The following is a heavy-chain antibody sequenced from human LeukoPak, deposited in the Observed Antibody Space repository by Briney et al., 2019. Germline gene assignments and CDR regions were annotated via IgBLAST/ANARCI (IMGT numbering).Heavy chain of an antibody. D-gene: IGHD6-19*01. V-gene: IGHV4-4*02. CDR3: ARVAYSSGWYCDY. Sequence: SETLSLTCAVSGGSISSTNWWSWVRQPPGKGLEWVGEISHSGSTNYNPSLKSRVTISVDKSKNQFSLKLSSVTAADTAVYYCARVAYSSGWYCDYWGQGTLVTVSS. CDR1: GGSISSTNW. J-gene: IGHJ4*02. CDR2: ISHSGST.